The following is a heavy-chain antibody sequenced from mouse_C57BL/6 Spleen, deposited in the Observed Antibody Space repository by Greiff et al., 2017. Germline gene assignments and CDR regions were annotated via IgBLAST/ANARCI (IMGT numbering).Heavy chain of an antibody. CDR2: ISSGGSYT. CDR3: ARYEEVSYDGLYYFDY. CDR1: GFTFSSYG. J-gene: IGHJ2*01. V-gene: IGHV5-6*02. D-gene: IGHD2-3*01. Sequence: DVKLVESGGDLVKPGGSLKLSCAASGFTFSSYGMSWVRQTPAKRLAWVATISSGGSYTNYQDSVKGRFTISRENAKNTRYLQMSSLKSEDTAMYYCARYEEVSYDGLYYFDYWGQGTTLTVSS.